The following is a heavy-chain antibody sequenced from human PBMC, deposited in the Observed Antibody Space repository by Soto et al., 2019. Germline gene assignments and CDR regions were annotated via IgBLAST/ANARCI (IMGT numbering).Heavy chain of an antibody. CDR1: GCTFSSYG. D-gene: IGHD3-9*01. V-gene: IGHV3-30*18. J-gene: IGHJ6*02. CDR2: ISYDGSNK. CDR3: AKVGQYYDILTGYRSYYGMDV. Sequence: GGSLRLSCAASGCTFSSYGMHWVRQAPGKGLEWVAVISYDGSNKYYADSVKGRFTISRDNSKNTLYLQMNSLRAEDTAVYYCAKVGQYYDILTGYRSYYGMDVWGQGTTVTVSS.